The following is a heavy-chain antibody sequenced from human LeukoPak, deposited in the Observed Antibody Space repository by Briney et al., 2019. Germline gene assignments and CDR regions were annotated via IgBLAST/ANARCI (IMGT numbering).Heavy chain of an antibody. Sequence: GGSLRLSCAASGFTFSSYWIHWVRQASGKGLVWVSRINTDGSSTSFADSVKGRFTISRDNAKNTLYLQMNSLRAEDTAVYYCTRENRAANGRFYFDYWGQGTLVTVSS. CDR1: GFTFSSYW. D-gene: IGHD6-25*01. CDR2: INTDGSST. J-gene: IGHJ4*02. CDR3: TRENRAANGRFYFDY. V-gene: IGHV3-74*01.